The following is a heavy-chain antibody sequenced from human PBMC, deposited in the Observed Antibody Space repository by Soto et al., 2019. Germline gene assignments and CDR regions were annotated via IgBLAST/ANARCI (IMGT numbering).Heavy chain of an antibody. CDR1: GYTFTSYA. CDR3: ARDGGYSGSY. Sequence: ASLKVSCKSSGYTFTSYAMHCVRQAPGQRLEWMGWINAGNGNTKYSQKFQGRVTITRDTSASTAYMELSSLRSDDTAVYYCARDGGYSGSYWGQGTLVTVSS. CDR2: INAGNGNT. J-gene: IGHJ4*02. V-gene: IGHV1-3*01. D-gene: IGHD1-26*01.